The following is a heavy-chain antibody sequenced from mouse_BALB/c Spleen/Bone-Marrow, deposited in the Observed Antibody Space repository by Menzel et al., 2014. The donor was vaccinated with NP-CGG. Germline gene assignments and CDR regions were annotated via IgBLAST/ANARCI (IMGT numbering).Heavy chain of an antibody. CDR1: GFTSSSYT. V-gene: IGHV5-12-2*01. Sequence: EVKLQESGGGLVQPGGSLKLSCAASGFTSSSYTMSWIRQTPEKRLEWVAYISDGGGRAYYPDTVKGRFTISRDNAKNTLYLQMSSLKSEDTAMYYCARQLDSSGYVLDYWGQGTTLTVSS. J-gene: IGHJ2*01. CDR2: ISDGGGRA. D-gene: IGHD3-2*01. CDR3: ARQLDSSGYVLDY.